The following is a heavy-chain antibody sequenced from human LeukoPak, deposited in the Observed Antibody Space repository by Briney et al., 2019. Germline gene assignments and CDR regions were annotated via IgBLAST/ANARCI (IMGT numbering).Heavy chain of an antibody. D-gene: IGHD1-7*01. Sequence: GGSLRLSCAASGFTFSSYWMSWVRQAPGKGLEWVANIKQDGSEGYYVDSVKGRFTISRDDAKISLYLQMNSLRAEDTAVYYCARRGASGTYYFDYWGQGTLVTVSS. V-gene: IGHV3-7*01. CDR1: GFTFSSYW. CDR2: IKQDGSEG. CDR3: ARRGASGTYYFDY. J-gene: IGHJ4*02.